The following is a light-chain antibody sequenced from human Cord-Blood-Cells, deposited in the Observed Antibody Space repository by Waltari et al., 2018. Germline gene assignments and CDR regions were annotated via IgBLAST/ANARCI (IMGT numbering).Light chain of an antibody. CDR3: SSYTSSSTLV. Sequence: QSALTQPASVSGSPGQSITISCTGTSSDVGGYNSVYWYQQHPAKAPKLMIYEVSNRPSGVSNRFSGSKSGNTASLTISGLQAEDEADYYCSSYTSSSTLVFGTGTKVTVL. J-gene: IGLJ1*01. CDR2: EVS. V-gene: IGLV2-14*01. CDR1: SSDVGGYNS.